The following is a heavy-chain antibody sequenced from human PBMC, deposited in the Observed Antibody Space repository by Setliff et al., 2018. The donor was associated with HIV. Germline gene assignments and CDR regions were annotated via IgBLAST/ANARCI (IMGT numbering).Heavy chain of an antibody. J-gene: IGHJ4*02. D-gene: IGHD1-26*01. CDR3: ARVRGNGSPGYFDY. CDR2: IFQTGDS. Sequence: SQTLSLTCAVSGGSINSNNWWSWVRQPPGKGLEWIGEIFQTGDSNYNPSLKSRVTISVDESKNQFSLKLTSVTAADTAVYYCARVRGNGSPGYFDYWGQGTLVTVSS. CDR1: GGSINSNNW. V-gene: IGHV4-4*02.